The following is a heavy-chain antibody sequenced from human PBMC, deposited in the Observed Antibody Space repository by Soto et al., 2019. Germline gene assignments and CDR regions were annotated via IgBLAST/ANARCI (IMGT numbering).Heavy chain of an antibody. Sequence: GGSLRLSCAASGFTFSSYAMSWVRQAPGKGLEWVSAISGSGGSTYYADSVKGRFTISRDNSKNTLYLQMNSLRAEDTAVYYCATYLPFTDRYGMDVWGQGTTVTVSS. CDR2: ISGSGGST. CDR3: ATYLPFTDRYGMDV. J-gene: IGHJ6*02. V-gene: IGHV3-23*01. CDR1: GFTFSSYA.